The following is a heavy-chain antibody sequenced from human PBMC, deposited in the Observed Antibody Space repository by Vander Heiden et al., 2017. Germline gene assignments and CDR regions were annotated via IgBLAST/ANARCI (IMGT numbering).Heavy chain of an antibody. CDR1: GGPFSTSNW. D-gene: IGHD4-17*01. J-gene: IGHJ4*02. CDR3: ARHGRFYFDS. Sequence: QVQLQESGPGLVKPSGTLSLTCAASGGPFSTSNWWSWVRQPPGKGLEWIGQIDNNGGPTYNPSLESRVTMSVDKSKNQLSLNLNSVTAADTAMYYCARHGRFYFDSWDQGTLVTVSS. V-gene: IGHV4-4*02. CDR2: IDNNGGP.